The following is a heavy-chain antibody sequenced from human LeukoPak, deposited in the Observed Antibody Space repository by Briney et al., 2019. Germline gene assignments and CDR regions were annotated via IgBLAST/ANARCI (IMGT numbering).Heavy chain of an antibody. CDR3: ARDRQDCSGGSCYRTTYYFDY. V-gene: IGHV3-21*01. CDR1: GFTFSSYS. D-gene: IGHD2-15*01. Sequence: GGSLRLSCAASGFTFSSYSMNWVRQAPGKGLEWVSSISSSSSYIYYADSVKGRFTISRDNAKNLLYLQMNSLRAEDTAVYYCARDRQDCSGGSCYRTTYYFDYWGQGTLVTVSS. CDR2: ISSSSSYI. J-gene: IGHJ4*02.